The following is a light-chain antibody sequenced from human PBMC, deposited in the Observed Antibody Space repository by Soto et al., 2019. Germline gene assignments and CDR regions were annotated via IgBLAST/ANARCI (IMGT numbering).Light chain of an antibody. CDR2: GAS. J-gene: IGKJ1*01. Sequence: EIVLMQSPGTRSLSPGERATLSCRASQSVSSSYFAWYQQKPGQAPRLLIYGASSRATGIPDRFSGSESGTDFTLTISRLEPEDFAVYYCQQYGSSPTFGRGTRVEIK. V-gene: IGKV3-20*01. CDR3: QQYGSSPT. CDR1: QSVSSSY.